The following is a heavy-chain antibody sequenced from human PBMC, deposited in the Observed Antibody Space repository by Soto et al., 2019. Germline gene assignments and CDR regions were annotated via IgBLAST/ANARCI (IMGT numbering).Heavy chain of an antibody. V-gene: IGHV2-70*01. D-gene: IGHD3-22*01. Sequence: SGPTLVNPTQTLTLTCTFSGFSLSTSGMCVSWIRQPPGKALEWLALIDWDDDKYYSTSLKTRLTISKDTSKNQVVLTMTNMDPVDTATYYCARMSYYYDSSGYYSLVFDYWGQRTLVTVSS. J-gene: IGHJ4*02. CDR1: GFSLSTSGMC. CDR3: ARMSYYYDSSGYYSLVFDY. CDR2: IDWDDDK.